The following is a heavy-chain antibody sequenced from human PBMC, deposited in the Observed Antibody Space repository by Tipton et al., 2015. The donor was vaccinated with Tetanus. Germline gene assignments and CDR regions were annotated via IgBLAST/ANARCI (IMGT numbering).Heavy chain of an antibody. CDR3: ARDRGVRGGYYYYHGMDV. J-gene: IGHJ6*02. V-gene: IGHV4-4*01. Sequence: TLSLTCDVSGGPVSSSNWWSWVRHAPGKGLEWIGEIYYSGTTNYNPSLKSRVTISTDKSKNKVSLRLNSVTAADTAVYFCARDRGVRGGYYYYHGMDVWGQGTTVTVSS. CDR2: IYYSGTT. D-gene: IGHD3-10*01. CDR1: GGPVSSSNW.